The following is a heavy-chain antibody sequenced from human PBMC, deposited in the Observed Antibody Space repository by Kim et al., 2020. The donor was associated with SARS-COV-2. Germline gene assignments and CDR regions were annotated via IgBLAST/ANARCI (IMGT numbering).Heavy chain of an antibody. D-gene: IGHD6-19*01. Sequence: AQKFQGRVTITADKSTSTDYMELSSLRSEDTAVYCCASVIAVAGDWVDPWGQGTLVTVSS. V-gene: IGHV1-69*02. CDR3: ASVIAVAGDWVDP. J-gene: IGHJ5*02.